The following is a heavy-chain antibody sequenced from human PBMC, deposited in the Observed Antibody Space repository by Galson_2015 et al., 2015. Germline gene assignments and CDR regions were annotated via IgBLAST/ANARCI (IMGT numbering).Heavy chain of an antibody. V-gene: IGHV1-2*04. CDR2: INPNSGGT. D-gene: IGHD3-10*01. Sequence: SVKVSCKASGYTFTGYYMHWVRQAPGQGLEWMGWINPNSGGTNYAQKFQGWVTMTRDTSISTAYMELSRLRSDDTAVYYCARGLTKTYYYGSGGPPFDPWGQGTLVTVSS. CDR1: GYTFTGYY. J-gene: IGHJ5*02. CDR3: ARGLTKTYYYGSGGPPFDP.